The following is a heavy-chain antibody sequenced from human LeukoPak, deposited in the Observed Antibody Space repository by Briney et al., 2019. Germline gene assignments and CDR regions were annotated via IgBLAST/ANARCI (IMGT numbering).Heavy chain of an antibody. CDR1: GFTFSSYG. CDR2: IWSDGSNK. D-gene: IGHD6-13*01. CDR3: VKNIAAAGNFDY. V-gene: IGHV3-33*06. Sequence: GRSLRLSCTASGFTFSSYGMHWVRQAPGKGLEWVAVIWSDGSNKYYADSVKGRFTISRDNSKNTLSLQMSSLRAEDTAVYYCVKNIAAAGNFDYWGQGTLVTVSS. J-gene: IGHJ4*02.